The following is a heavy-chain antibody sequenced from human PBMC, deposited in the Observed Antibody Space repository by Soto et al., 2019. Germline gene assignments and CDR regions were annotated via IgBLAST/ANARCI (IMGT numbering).Heavy chain of an antibody. V-gene: IGHV4-39*01. CDR1: GGSISSGTYY. D-gene: IGHD6-13*01. CDR2: IYYTGST. J-gene: IGHJ5*02. CDR3: GQTPGIAPAGTGWFDP. Sequence: SETLSLTCTVSGGSISSGTYYWGWIRQPPGKGLEWIGSIYYTGSTYYNPSLKSRVIIYVDTSKNQFSLRLSSVTAADTAVYYCGQTPGIAPAGTGWFDPWGQGTLVTVSS.